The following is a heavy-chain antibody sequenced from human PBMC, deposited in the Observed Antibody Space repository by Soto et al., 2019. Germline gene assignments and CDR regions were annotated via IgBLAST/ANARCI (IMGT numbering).Heavy chain of an antibody. CDR3: ARDLELGWFDP. V-gene: IGHV4-59*01. D-gene: IGHD1-7*01. Sequence: QVQLQESGPGLVKPSETLSLTCTVSGGSISSYYCSWIRQPPGKGLEWIGYIYYSGSTNCNPSLKSRVPISVDTSKTRFSLKLSSVTAADTAVYYCARDLELGWFDPCGQGTLVTVS. CDR2: IYYSGST. CDR1: GGSISSYY. J-gene: IGHJ5*02.